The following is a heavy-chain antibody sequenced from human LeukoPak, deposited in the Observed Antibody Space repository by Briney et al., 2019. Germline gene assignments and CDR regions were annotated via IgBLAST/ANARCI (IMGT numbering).Heavy chain of an antibody. Sequence: GASVKVSCKASGYTFTSYAINWVRQAPGQGLEWMGWMNPNSGNTGYAQKFQGRVTMTRNTSISTAYMELSSLRSEDTAVYYCARGFLGSYGMDVWGQGTTVTVSS. CDR1: GYTFTSYA. J-gene: IGHJ6*02. V-gene: IGHV1-8*01. CDR3: ARGFLGSYGMDV. CDR2: MNPNSGNT. D-gene: IGHD3-3*01.